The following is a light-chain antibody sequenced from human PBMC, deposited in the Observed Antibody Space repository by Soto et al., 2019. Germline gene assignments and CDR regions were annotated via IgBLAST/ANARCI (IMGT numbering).Light chain of an antibody. CDR3: QQVKSYPLT. Sequence: DIQLTQSPSFLSASVGERVTITCRASQGISSYLAWYQQKPGIAPTFLIYAASTLQSGVPSRFSGSGSGTEFTLTISSLLPEDVATYYCQQVKSYPLTFGGGTKVEIK. J-gene: IGKJ4*01. V-gene: IGKV1-9*01. CDR1: QGISSY. CDR2: AAS.